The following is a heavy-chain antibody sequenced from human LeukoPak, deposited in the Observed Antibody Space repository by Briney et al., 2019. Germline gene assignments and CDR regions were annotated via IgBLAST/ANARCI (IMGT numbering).Heavy chain of an antibody. CDR2: ISAYNGNT. Sequence: ASVKVSCKASGYTFTSYGISWVRQAPGQGLEWMGWISAYNGNTNYAQKLQGRVTMTTDTSTSTAYMELRSLRSDDTAVYYCARGLRRGFLNYYYYMDVWGKGTTVTVSS. CDR3: ARGLRRGFLNYYYYMDV. J-gene: IGHJ6*03. CDR1: GYTFTSYG. D-gene: IGHD2/OR15-2a*01. V-gene: IGHV1-18*01.